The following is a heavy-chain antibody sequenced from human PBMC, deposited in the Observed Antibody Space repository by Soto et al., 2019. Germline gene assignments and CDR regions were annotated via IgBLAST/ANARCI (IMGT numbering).Heavy chain of an antibody. CDR2: IYHTGRT. CDR3: AAKLGTTHYFDF. J-gene: IGHJ4*02. D-gene: IGHD7-27*01. Sequence: QVQLQESGPGLVQPSQTLSLTCSVSGDPVSSGSYYWNWVRQHPVKGLEWIGYIYHTGRTYYNPSLQSRLIMSIDTSKNQFSLHLYSVTAADTAVYFCAAKLGTTHYFDFWGQGSLVAVSS. V-gene: IGHV4-31*03. CDR1: GDPVSSGSYY.